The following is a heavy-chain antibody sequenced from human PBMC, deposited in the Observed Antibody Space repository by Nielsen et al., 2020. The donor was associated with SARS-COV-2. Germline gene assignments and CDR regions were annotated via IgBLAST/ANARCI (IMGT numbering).Heavy chain of an antibody. V-gene: IGHV7-4-1*02. Sequence: ASVRASCKASGYTFTSYYMHWLRQAPGQGLEWMGWINTNTGNPTYAQGFTGRFVFSLDTSVSTAFLEISSLKAEDTAVYYCARDRGDGYNSGVDYWGQGTLVTVSS. CDR1: GYTFTSYY. D-gene: IGHD5-24*01. CDR3: ARDRGDGYNSGVDY. J-gene: IGHJ4*02. CDR2: INTNTGNP.